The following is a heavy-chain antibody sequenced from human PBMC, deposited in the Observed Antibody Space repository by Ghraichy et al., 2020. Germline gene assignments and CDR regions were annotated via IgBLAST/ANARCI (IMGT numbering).Heavy chain of an antibody. Sequence: SETLSLTCAVSGYSISSGYYWGWIRQPPGKGLEWIGSIYHSGSTYYNPSLKSRVTISVDKSKNQFSLKLSSVPAGDTALYYRAREGPHSRSSDRGPFQIWGQGTMVTVSS. J-gene: IGHJ3*02. CDR1: GYSISSGYY. V-gene: IGHV4-38-2*01. CDR3: AREGPHSRSSDRGPFQI. D-gene: IGHD2-15*01. CDR2: IYHSGST.